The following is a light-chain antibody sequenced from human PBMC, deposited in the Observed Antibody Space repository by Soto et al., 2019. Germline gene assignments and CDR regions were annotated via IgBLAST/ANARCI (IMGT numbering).Light chain of an antibody. V-gene: IGKV1-5*01. CDR3: HQYNSYSPFA. Sequence: DIQMTQSPSTLSASVGDRVTITCRASQRISTWLAWYQQHPGEAPKLLIYGASYLESGVPSMFSGSGSGTEFTLTIDSLQPGDFAVYYCHQYNSYSPFAFGPGTRWIS. CDR2: GAS. J-gene: IGKJ3*01. CDR1: QRISTW.